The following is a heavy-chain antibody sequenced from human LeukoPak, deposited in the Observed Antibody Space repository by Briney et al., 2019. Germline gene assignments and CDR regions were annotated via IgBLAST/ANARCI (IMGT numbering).Heavy chain of an antibody. J-gene: IGHJ4*02. V-gene: IGHV4-34*01. CDR1: GRSFSGYY. CDR3: ARGHLTGSTYYFDY. D-gene: IGHD3-9*01. Sequence: PSETLSLTCAVYGRSFSGYYWSWIRQPPGKGLEWIVEINHSGSTNYNPSLKSRVTISVDTSKNQFSLKLSSVTAADTAVYYCARGHLTGSTYYFDYWGQGTLVTVSS. CDR2: INHSGST.